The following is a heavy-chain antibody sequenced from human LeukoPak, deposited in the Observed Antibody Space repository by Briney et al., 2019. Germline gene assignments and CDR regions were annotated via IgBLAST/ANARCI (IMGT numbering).Heavy chain of an antibody. D-gene: IGHD4/OR15-4a*01. CDR3: ARDRNGDGATYFSY. CDR1: GCSINSYY. Sequence: PSETLSLTCTVSGCSINSYYWSWIRQPAGKGLEWIGRIYSSGSTLYNPSLKTRVTMSVDSSKKQFSLKLSSVTAADTAVYYCARDRNGDGATYFSYWGQGTLVTVSS. CDR2: IYSSGST. V-gene: IGHV4-4*07. J-gene: IGHJ4*02.